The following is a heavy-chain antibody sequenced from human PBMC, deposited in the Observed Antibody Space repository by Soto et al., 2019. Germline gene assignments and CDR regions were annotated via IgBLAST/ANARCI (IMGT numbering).Heavy chain of an antibody. D-gene: IGHD4-17*01. V-gene: IGHV3-30*18. CDR2: ISYHGSDK. Sequence: QVQLVESGGGVVQPGRSLRLSCAASGFTFSNYGMHWVRQAPGKGLEWVAVISYHGSDKYYADSVKGRFNISRDNSKNTLYLQMDSLRAEDTAVYYCAKDQLTTTVTTVGYWGQGTLVTVSS. CDR3: AKDQLTTTVTTVGY. J-gene: IGHJ4*02. CDR1: GFTFSNYG.